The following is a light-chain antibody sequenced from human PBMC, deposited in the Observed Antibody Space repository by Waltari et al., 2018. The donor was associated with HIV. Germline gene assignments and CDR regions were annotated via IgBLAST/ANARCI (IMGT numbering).Light chain of an antibody. Sequence: QSVLTQTPSLSGTPGQRVTISCSGGYSNIGSNTVNWYQQFPGTAPRLLIYSNNQRPSGVPDRFSGSTSGTSASLVISELQSQDEADYHCAAWDDSLHGELFGGGTKLTVL. CDR3: AAWDDSLHGEL. CDR2: SNN. J-gene: IGLJ2*01. CDR1: YSNIGSNT. V-gene: IGLV1-44*01.